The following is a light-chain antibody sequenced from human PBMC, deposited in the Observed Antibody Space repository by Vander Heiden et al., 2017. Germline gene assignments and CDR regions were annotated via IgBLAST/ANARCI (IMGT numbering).Light chain of an antibody. CDR3: QQYHNSPQT. Sequence: EIVLTQSPGTLSLSPGERATLSCRASQSVSSSYLAWYQQNPGQAPRLLIYGASSRATGIPDRFSGSGSGTDFSLTISRLEPEDFAVYYCQQYHNSPQTFGQGTRLEIK. J-gene: IGKJ5*01. CDR2: GAS. V-gene: IGKV3-20*01. CDR1: QSVSSSY.